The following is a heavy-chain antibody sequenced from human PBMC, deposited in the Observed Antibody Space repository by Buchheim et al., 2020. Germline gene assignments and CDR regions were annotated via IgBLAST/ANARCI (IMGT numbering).Heavy chain of an antibody. D-gene: IGHD4-23*01. CDR1: GFTFSDYY. CDR2: INSDGSST. V-gene: IGHV3-74*01. Sequence: VQLVESGGGLVKPGGSLRLSCAASGFTFSDYYMSWIRQAPGKGLVWVSRINSDGSSTSYADSVKGRFTISRDNAKNTLYLQMNSLRAEDTAVYYCARDAGGGNSRWDWYFDLWGRGTL. CDR3: ARDAGGGNSRWDWYFDL. J-gene: IGHJ2*01.